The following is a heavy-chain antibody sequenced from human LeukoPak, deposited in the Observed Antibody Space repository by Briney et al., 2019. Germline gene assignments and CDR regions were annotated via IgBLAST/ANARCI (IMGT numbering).Heavy chain of an antibody. CDR2: INSDGSRT. D-gene: IGHD3-10*01. J-gene: IGHJ4*02. V-gene: IGHV3-74*01. Sequence: GGSLRLSCAPSGFTFITYWMHWVRQAPGKGLVWVSRINSDGSRTRYADSVKGRFTTSRDNAKNTLYLQMNNLRAEDTAVYYCAGGAGAYGVRWGQGTLVTVSS. CDR3: AGGAGAYGVR. CDR1: GFTFITYW.